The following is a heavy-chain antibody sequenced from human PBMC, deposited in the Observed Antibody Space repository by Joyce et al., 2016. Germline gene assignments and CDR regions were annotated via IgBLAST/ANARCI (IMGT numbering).Heavy chain of an antibody. D-gene: IGHD6-25*01. J-gene: IGHJ4*02. V-gene: IGHV3-30*18. CDR1: GLTLSNSG. CDR2: ISYDGIYK. CDR3: AKILTATYSSGWFLDY. Sequence: QVQLVESGGGVVQPGRSLRLSCAASGLTLSNSGVHWVRQAPGKGLEWVAVISYDGIYKYYAASVKGRFTISRDNSKNTVFLEMNSLRTEDTAVYYCAKILTATYSSGWFLDYWGQGTLVTVSS.